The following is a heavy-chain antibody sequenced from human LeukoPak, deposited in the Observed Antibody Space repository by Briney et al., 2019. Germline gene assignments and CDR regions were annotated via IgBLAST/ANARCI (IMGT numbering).Heavy chain of an antibody. CDR3: ARGYCSSTSCYSVLDYFDY. J-gene: IGHJ4*02. V-gene: IGHV3-30-3*01. Sequence: GGSLRLSCAASGFTFSSYAMHWVRQAPGKGLEWVAVIYYDGSNKYYADSVKGRFTISRDNSKNTLYLQMNSLRAEDTAVYYCARGYCSSTSCYSVLDYFDYWGQGTLVTASS. CDR2: IYYDGSNK. D-gene: IGHD2-2*01. CDR1: GFTFSSYA.